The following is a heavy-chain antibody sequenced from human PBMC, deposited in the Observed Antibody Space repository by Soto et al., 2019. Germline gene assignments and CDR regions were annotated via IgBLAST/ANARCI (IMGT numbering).Heavy chain of an antibody. CDR2: IYWNDDK. D-gene: IGHD5-18*01. J-gene: IGHJ4*02. CDR3: AHAPYHVDTAMGYFGY. Sequence: QITLKKSGPTLVKPTQTLTLTCTFSGFSLSTSGVGVGWIRQPPGKALEWLALIYWNDDKRYSPSLKSRLTITKDTSKNQVVLTMTNMDSVDTATYYCAHAPYHVDTAMGYFGYWGQGTLVTVSS. V-gene: IGHV2-5*01. CDR1: GFSLSTSGVG.